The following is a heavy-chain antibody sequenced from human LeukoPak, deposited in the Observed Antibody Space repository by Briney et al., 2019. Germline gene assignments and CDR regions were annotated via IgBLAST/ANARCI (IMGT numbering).Heavy chain of an antibody. CDR3: ARGSGNWAPSPYYFDY. Sequence: SVKVSCKASGGTFSSYAISWVRQAPGQGLEWMGGIIPIFGTANYAQKFQGRVTITADESPSTAYMELSSLRSEDTAVYYCARGSGNWAPSPYYFDYWGQGTLVTVSS. CDR2: IIPIFGTA. V-gene: IGHV1-69*01. D-gene: IGHD7-27*01. CDR1: GGTFSSYA. J-gene: IGHJ4*02.